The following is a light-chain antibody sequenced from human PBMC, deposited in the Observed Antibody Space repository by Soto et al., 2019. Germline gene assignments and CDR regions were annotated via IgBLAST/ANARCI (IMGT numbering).Light chain of an antibody. CDR3: QQYNDWLWT. J-gene: IGKJ1*01. Sequence: ESVMTQSPATLSVSPGERATLSGRASQSVSSNLAWYQQKPGQAPRLLIYGASSRATGIPARFSGRGSGTEFTLTITSLQSEDFAVYYCQQYNDWLWTFGQGTKVDIK. CDR2: GAS. V-gene: IGKV3D-15*01. CDR1: QSVSSN.